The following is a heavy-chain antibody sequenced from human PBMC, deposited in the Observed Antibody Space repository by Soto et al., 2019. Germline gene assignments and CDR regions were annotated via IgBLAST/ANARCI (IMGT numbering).Heavy chain of an antibody. J-gene: IGHJ6*02. CDR3: ARSQGGSSSLDIYYYCYYGMDV. V-gene: IGHV1-69*01. Sequence: QVQLVQSGAEVKKPGSSVKVSCKAPGGTFSSYAISWVRQAPGQGLEWMGGIIPIFGTAKYAQKFQGRVTITADESTSTGYMELSSLRSEDTAVDYCARSQGGSSSLDIYYYCYYGMDVWGQGTTVTVS. D-gene: IGHD2-15*01. CDR2: IIPIFGTA. CDR1: GGTFSSYA.